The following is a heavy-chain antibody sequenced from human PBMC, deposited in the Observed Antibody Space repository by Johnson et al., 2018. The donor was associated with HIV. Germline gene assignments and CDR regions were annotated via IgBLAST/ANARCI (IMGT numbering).Heavy chain of an antibody. V-gene: IGHV3-20*04. J-gene: IGHJ3*01. Sequence: VQLVESGGRVVRPGGSLRLSCVVPGFTFGDYGMSWVRQAPGKGLQWVSGINWNGRDTGYVDSVKGRFTISRDNAKSTLHLQMNSLSAEDSAIYYCASTRVGTTSHNAFQVWGRGTMVTVSS. CDR2: INWNGRDT. CDR3: ASTRVGTTSHNAFQV. D-gene: IGHD1-26*01. CDR1: GFTFGDYG.